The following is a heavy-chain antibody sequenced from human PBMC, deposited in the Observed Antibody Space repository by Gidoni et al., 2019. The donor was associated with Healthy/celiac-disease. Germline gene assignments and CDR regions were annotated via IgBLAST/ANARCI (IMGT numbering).Heavy chain of an antibody. V-gene: IGHV4-61*02. J-gene: IGHJ4*02. CDR3: AREQDSSSFGY. CDR2: IYTSGST. CDR1: GGSISSGSYY. Sequence: QVQLQESGPGLVKPSQTLSLTCTVPGGSISSGSYYWSWIRPPAGKGLEWIGRIYTSGSTNYNPSLKSRVTISVDTSKNQFSLKLSSVTAADTAVYYCAREQDSSSFGYWGQGTLVTVSS. D-gene: IGHD6-13*01.